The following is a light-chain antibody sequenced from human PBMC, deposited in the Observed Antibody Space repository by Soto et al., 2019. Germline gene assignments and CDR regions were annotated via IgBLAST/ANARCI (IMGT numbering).Light chain of an antibody. Sequence: DIQMTQSPSTLSASVGDRVTITCRASQSISSWLAWYQQKPGKAPKLLIYKASSLESGVPSRFSGSGSGTEFPLTISSLQTDDFATYYCQQYNSYSPWAFGQGTKVEIK. J-gene: IGKJ1*01. CDR3: QQYNSYSPWA. CDR1: QSISSW. V-gene: IGKV1-5*03. CDR2: KAS.